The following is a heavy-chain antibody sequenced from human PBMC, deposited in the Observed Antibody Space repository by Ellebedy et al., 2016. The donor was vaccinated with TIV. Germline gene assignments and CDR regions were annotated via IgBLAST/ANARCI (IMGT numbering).Heavy chain of an antibody. CDR3: ARTLRYCGGDCSFLFDF. CDR2: IFPNDKE. D-gene: IGHD2-21*02. CDR1: GFPLTNIIMG. V-gene: IGHV2-26*01. Sequence: SGPTLVKPKETLTLTCTVSGFPLTNIIMGVSWFRQPPGKALEWLAPIFPNDKESYPASLKSRLTIPKDTAKRQVVLTMRNMDPLDAATYYCARTLRYCGGDCSFLFDFWGSGTLVAVSS. J-gene: IGHJ4*02.